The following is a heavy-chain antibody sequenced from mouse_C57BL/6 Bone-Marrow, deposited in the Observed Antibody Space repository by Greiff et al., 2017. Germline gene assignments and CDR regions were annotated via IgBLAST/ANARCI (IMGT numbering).Heavy chain of an antibody. CDR3: ARSYRVDY. V-gene: IGHV1-76*01. CDR2: IYPGSGNT. D-gene: IGHD2-14*01. J-gene: IGHJ2*01. CDR1: GYTFTDYY. Sequence: QVQLQQSGAELVRPGASVKLSCKASGYTFTDYYINWVKQRPGQGLEWIARIYPGSGNTSYNEKFKGKATLTAEKSSSTAYMQLSSLTSEDSAVYFCARSYRVDYWGQGTTLTVSS.